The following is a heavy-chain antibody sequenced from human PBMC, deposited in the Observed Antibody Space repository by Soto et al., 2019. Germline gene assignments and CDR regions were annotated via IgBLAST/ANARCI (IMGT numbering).Heavy chain of an antibody. V-gene: IGHV6-1*01. CDR1: GDIVSRNSAA. CDR3: ARDAKSSGWYAWFDP. CDR2: TYYRSKWYN. D-gene: IGHD6-19*01. Sequence: SQTLSLTSAISGDIVSRNSAAWNWIRQSPSRGLEWLGRTYYRSKWYNAYAVSVKSRMTINPDTSKNQFSLQLNSVTPEDTAVYYGARDAKSSGWYAWFDPWGQGTLVTVSS. J-gene: IGHJ5*02.